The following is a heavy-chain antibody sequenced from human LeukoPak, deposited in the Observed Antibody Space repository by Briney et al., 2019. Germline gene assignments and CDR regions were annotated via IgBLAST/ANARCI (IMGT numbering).Heavy chain of an antibody. D-gene: IGHD2-8*01. CDR3: ARNAADCTTSACYDS. CDR1: GFTFRNYA. V-gene: IGHV3-23*01. J-gene: IGHJ4*02. Sequence: GGSLRLSCAASGFTFRNYAMTWVRQAPGKGLEWVSVVTGNGDTTYYADSLKGRFTISRDDSRNTLYLQMNSLRAEDTAVYHCARNAADCTTSACYDSWGQGTLVTVSS. CDR2: VTGNGDTT.